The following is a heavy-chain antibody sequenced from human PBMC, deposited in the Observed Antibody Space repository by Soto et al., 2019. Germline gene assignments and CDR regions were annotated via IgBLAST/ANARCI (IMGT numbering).Heavy chain of an antibody. V-gene: IGHV3-30-3*01. D-gene: IGHD1-26*01. J-gene: IGHJ6*02. CDR3: ARERSGEYYYGMDV. Sequence: QVQLVESGGGVVQPGRSLRLSCVASGFTFSSYAMHWVRQAPGKGLEWVAVISYDGSNKYYADSVKGRFTISRDNSKNTLYLQMNSLRAEDTAVYYCARERSGEYYYGMDVWGQGTTVTVSS. CDR1: GFTFSSYA. CDR2: ISYDGSNK.